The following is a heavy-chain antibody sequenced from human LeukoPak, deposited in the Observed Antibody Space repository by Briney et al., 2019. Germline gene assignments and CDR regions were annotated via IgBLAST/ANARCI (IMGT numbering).Heavy chain of an antibody. J-gene: IGHJ6*02. CDR2: IEQDGSEK. V-gene: IGHV3-7*01. CDR3: ARFYYDFWSGYLHYYYYGMDV. CDR1: GFTFSSYW. D-gene: IGHD3-3*01. Sequence: GGSLRLSCAASGFTFSSYWMSWVRQAPGKGPEWVANIEQDGSEKYYVDSVKGRFTISRGNAKNSLYLQMNSLRAEDTAVYYCARFYYDFWSGYLHYYYYGMDVWGQGTTVTVSS.